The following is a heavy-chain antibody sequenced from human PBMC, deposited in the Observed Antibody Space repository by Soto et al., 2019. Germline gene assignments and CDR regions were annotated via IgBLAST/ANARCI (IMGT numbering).Heavy chain of an antibody. D-gene: IGHD3-9*01. CDR2: ISYDGSNK. V-gene: IGHV3-30*04. CDR3: AKDRTYYDILTGYYKGYFDY. Sequence: GGSLRLSCAASGFTFSSYAMHWVRQAPGKGLEWVAVISYDGSNKYYADSVKGRFTISRDNSKNTLYLQMNSLRAEDTAVYYCAKDRTYYDILTGYYKGYFDYWGQGTLVTVSS. CDR1: GFTFSSYA. J-gene: IGHJ4*02.